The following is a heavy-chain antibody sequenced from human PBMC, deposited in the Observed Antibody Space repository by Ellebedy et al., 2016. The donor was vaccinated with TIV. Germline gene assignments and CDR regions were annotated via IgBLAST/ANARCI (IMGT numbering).Heavy chain of an antibody. Sequence: GGSLRLXXAASGFTFSNYWMHWVRQAPGRGLEWVANIKQDESEKYYVDSVKSRFTISRDNAKNSLYLQMNSLRVEDTAVYYCGRAMDVWGKGTTVTVSS. CDR3: GRAMDV. CDR2: IKQDESEK. CDR1: GFTFSNYW. V-gene: IGHV3-7*01. J-gene: IGHJ6*04.